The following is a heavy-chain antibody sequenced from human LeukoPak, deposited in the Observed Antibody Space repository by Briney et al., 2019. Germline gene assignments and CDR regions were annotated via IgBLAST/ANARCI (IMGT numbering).Heavy chain of an antibody. CDR1: GYTLTELS. CDR2: FDPEDGET. V-gene: IGHV1-24*01. Sequence: ASVKVSCKVSGYTLTELSMHWVRQAPGKGLEWMGGFDPEDGETIYAQKFQGRVTMTEDTSTDTAYMELSSLRSEDTAVYYCATDITAAGLHDYWGQGTLVTVSS. D-gene: IGHD6-13*01. J-gene: IGHJ4*02. CDR3: ATDITAAGLHDY.